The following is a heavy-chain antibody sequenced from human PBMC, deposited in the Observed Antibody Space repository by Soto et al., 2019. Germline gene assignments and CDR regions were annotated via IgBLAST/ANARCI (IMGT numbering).Heavy chain of an antibody. D-gene: IGHD3-3*01. J-gene: IGHJ4*02. CDR2: ISYDGSNK. CDR1: GFTFSSYA. CDR3: ARDKRDLRFLEWSYYFDF. Sequence: QVQLVESGGGVVQPGRSLRLSCAASGFTFSSYAMHWVRQAPGKGLEWVALISYDGSNKYYADSVKGRFTISRDNSKNTLYLQMYSLRAEDTAVYYCARDKRDLRFLEWSYYFDFWGQGTLVTVSS. V-gene: IGHV3-30-3*01.